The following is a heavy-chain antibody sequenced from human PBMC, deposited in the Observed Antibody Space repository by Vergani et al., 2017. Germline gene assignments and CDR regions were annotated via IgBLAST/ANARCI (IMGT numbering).Heavy chain of an antibody. D-gene: IGHD4-17*01. CDR1: GFTFSNAW. J-gene: IGHJ4*02. CDR3: ARGASGDYVSSFDY. V-gene: IGHV3-15*01. Sequence: EVDLVESGGGLAQPGGSLRLSCEASGFTFSNAWLSWVRQAPGKGLEWVGRIKSKTDGGTTDYAAPVKGRFTISRDDSKNTLYLQMNSLKTEDTAVYYCARGASGDYVSSFDYWGQGTLVTVSS. CDR2: IKSKTDGGTT.